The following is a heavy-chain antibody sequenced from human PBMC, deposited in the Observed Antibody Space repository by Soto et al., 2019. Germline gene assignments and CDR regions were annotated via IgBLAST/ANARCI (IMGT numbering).Heavy chain of an antibody. V-gene: IGHV1-18*04. D-gene: IGHD1-1*01. CDR3: ERITTVDNSHYYRDV. J-gene: IGHJ6*03. Sequence: QAQLLQSGGELKKSGASVKVSCKASGYTFNTYGISWVRQAPGQGLEWMAWISIHNGNTNFAQKFQGRVTLTTDTSKSTAKMELRSLRSDDTAVYYCERITTVDNSHYYRDVRGEGTTVTDYS. CDR2: ISIHNGNT. CDR1: GYTFNTYG.